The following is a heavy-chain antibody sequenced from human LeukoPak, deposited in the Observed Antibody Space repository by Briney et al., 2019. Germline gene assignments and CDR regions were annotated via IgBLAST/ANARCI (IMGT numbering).Heavy chain of an antibody. CDR1: GGSISSYY. J-gene: IGHJ4*02. D-gene: IGHD3-10*01. V-gene: IGHV4-4*07. CDR2: IYTSGST. Sequence: SETLSLTCTVSGGSISSYYWSWIRQPAGKGLEWIGRIYTSGSTNYNPSLKSRVTISVDASNNHFSLRLKSVTAADTAVYYCARVSLVRGAPDYYFDYWGQGTLVTVSS. CDR3: ARVSLVRGAPDYYFDY.